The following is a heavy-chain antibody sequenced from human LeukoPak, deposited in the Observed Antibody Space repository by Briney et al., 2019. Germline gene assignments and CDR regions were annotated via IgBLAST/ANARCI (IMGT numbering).Heavy chain of an antibody. CDR2: VYGGGST. J-gene: IGHJ4*02. V-gene: IGHV4-4*07. D-gene: IGHD6-13*01. CDR1: GGSISSYY. CDR3: ARGVYSSSWYVSPRLDY. Sequence: SETLSLTCTVSGGSISSYYLSWIRQPAGKGLEWIGRVYGGGSTNYNPSLKSRVTISVDTSKNQFSLKLSSVTAADTAVYYCARGVYSSSWYVSPRLDYWGQGTLVTVSS.